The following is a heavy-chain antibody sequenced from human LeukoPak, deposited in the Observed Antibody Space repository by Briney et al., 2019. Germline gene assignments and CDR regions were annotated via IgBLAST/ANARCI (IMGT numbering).Heavy chain of an antibody. J-gene: IGHJ4*02. CDR2: LSDGGHSP. D-gene: IGHD5-18*01. CDR3: AFSPLGFNYGYAY. CDR1: GFTFSSYA. Sequence: PGRSLRLSCAASGFTFSSYAMNWVRQAPGKGLEWVSSLSDGGHSPFYADSVKGRFTIYRDDSQNILYLQMNNLSGDDTALYYCAFSPLGFNYGYAYWGQGTLVTVSS. V-gene: IGHV3-23*01.